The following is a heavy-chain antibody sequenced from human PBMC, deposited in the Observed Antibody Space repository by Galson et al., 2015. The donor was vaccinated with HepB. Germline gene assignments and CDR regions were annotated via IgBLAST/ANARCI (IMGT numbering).Heavy chain of an antibody. CDR3: ARERPTGIVGATRGWFDP. CDR1: GYTFTSYA. CDR2: INAGNGNT. Sequence: SVKVSCKASGYTFTSYAMHWVRQAPGQRLEWMGWINAGNGNTKYSQKFQGRVTITRDTSASTAYMELSSLRSEDTAVYYCARERPTGIVGATRGWFDPWGQGTLVTVSS. J-gene: IGHJ5*02. D-gene: IGHD1-26*01. V-gene: IGHV1-3*01.